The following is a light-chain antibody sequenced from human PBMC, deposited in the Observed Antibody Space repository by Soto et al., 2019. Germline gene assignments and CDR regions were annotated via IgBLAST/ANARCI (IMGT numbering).Light chain of an antibody. CDR3: LQDYNYPQT. CDR1: QSLLHITGETF. J-gene: IGKJ1*01. Sequence: DVVMTQTPLSLSVAPGQPASISCKSSQSLLHITGETFLFWYLQKPGQSPQLLVYEVSSLQSGVPSRFSGSGSGTDFTLTISSLQPEDFATYYCLQDYNYPQTFGQGTKVDIK. CDR2: EVS. V-gene: IGKV2-29*01.